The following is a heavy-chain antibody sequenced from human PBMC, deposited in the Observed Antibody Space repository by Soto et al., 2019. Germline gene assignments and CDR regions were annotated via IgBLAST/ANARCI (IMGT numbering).Heavy chain of an antibody. D-gene: IGHD3-3*01. V-gene: IGHV3-15*07. CDR3: TTDSLGTMIFGGHQGYDS. Sequence: EVQLVESGGDLVKPGGSLRLSCVASGFIFSNAWMHWVRQAPGKGLEWVGRVASNSAGGTTDYAASVKDRFSISRDDSKSTLFLQMNSLKTEDTGMYYCTTDSLGTMIFGGHQGYDSWGQGTLVTVSS. CDR2: VASNSAGGTT. CDR1: GFIFSNAW. J-gene: IGHJ4*02.